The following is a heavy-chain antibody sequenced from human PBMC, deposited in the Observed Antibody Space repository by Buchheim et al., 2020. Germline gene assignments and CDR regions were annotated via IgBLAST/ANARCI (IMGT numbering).Heavy chain of an antibody. Sequence: QVQLVQSRAEVKKPGSSVKVSCKASGGTFSSYAISWVRQAPGQGLEWMGRIIPILGIANYAQKFQGRVTITADKSTSTAYMGLSSLRSEDTAVYSCAREEGRSSGCYYYYGMDVWGKGTT. V-gene: IGHV1-69*04. CDR3: AREEGRSSGCYYYYGMDV. D-gene: IGHD6-19*01. CDR1: GGTFSSYA. J-gene: IGHJ6*04. CDR2: IIPILGIA.